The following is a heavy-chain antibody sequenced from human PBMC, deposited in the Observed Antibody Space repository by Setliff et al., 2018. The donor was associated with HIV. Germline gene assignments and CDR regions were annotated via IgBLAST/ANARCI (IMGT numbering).Heavy chain of an antibody. V-gene: IGHV3-23*01. CDR1: GFTFRNYK. CDR3: AKPRRYNTYYFDH. Sequence: PGGSLRLSCAASGFTFRNYKFNWVRQAPGRGLEWVSIASPSGGTTYYADSVKGRFTISRDNSKSTLYLQMNSLKTEDTAVYYCAKPRRYNTYYFDHWGQGTLVTVSS. D-gene: IGHD3-3*01. J-gene: IGHJ4*02. CDR2: ASPSGGTT.